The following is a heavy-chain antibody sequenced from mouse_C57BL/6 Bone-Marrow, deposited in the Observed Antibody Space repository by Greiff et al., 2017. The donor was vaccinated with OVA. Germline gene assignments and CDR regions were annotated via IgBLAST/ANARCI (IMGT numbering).Heavy chain of an antibody. CDR2: LDPSDSYT. J-gene: IGHJ4*01. CDR1: GYTFTSYW. V-gene: IGHV1-69*01. CDR3: ARELYYYAMDY. Sequence: QVQLQQPGAELVMPGASVKLSCKASGYTFTSYWMHWVKQRPGQGLEWIGELDPSDSYTNYNQKFKGKSTLTVDKSSSTAYMQLSSLTSEDSAVYYCARELYYYAMDYWGQGTSVTVSS.